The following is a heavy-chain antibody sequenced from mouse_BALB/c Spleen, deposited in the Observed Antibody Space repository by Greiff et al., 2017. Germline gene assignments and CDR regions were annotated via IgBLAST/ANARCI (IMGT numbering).Heavy chain of an antibody. Sequence: LVESGGGLVQPGGSLKLSCAASGFTFSSYTMSWVRQTPEKRLEWVAYISNGGGSTYYPDTVKGRFTISRDNAKHTLYLQMSSLKSEDTAMYYCARQRGYGNPAWFAYWGQGTLVTVSA. CDR2: ISNGGGST. CDR3: ARQRGYGNPAWFAY. CDR1: GFTFSSYT. D-gene: IGHD2-10*02. V-gene: IGHV5-12-2*01. J-gene: IGHJ3*01.